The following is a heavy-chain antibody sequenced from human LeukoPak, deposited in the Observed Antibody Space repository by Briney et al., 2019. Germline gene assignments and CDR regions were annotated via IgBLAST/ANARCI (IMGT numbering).Heavy chain of an antibody. V-gene: IGHV4-59*01. CDR1: GGSISWYY. D-gene: IGHD1-26*01. Sequence: SETLSLTCTVSGGSISWYYWSWIRQPPGKGLELIGYVHDRGSTNYSPSLKSRVSISVDTSKNQFPLKLSSVTAADTAVYYCARAYSSSLYWYFDLWGRGTLVTVSS. J-gene: IGHJ2*01. CDR3: ARAYSSSLYWYFDL. CDR2: VHDRGST.